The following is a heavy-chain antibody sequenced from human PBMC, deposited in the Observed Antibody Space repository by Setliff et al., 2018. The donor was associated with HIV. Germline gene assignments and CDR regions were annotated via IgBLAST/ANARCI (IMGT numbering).Heavy chain of an antibody. V-gene: IGHV1-2*02. D-gene: IGHD2-15*01. CDR2: INPNSGGT. J-gene: IGHJ5*02. CDR1: GYTFTGYY. CDR3: ATAFGYCSGGSCSWFDP. Sequence: ASVKVSCKASGYTFTGYYMHWVRQAPGQGLEWMGWINPNSGGTNYAQKFQGRVTMTGDTSISTAYMELSSLRSEDTAVYYCATAFGYCSGGSCSWFDPWGQGTLVTVSS.